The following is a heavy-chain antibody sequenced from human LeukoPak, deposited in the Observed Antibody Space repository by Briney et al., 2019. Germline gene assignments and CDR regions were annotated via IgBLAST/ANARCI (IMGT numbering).Heavy chain of an antibody. CDR3: TTDRLTTAAGFDY. Sequence: GGSLRLSCSASGFTFSRYAMHWVRQAPGKGLEWVGRVRSKTDGGTTDYAAPVKGRFTISRDDSKNTQYLQMNSLKTGDTAVYYCTTDRLTTAAGFDYWGQGTLVTVSS. CDR2: VRSKTDGGTT. D-gene: IGHD6-25*01. V-gene: IGHV3-15*01. J-gene: IGHJ4*02. CDR1: GFTFSRYA.